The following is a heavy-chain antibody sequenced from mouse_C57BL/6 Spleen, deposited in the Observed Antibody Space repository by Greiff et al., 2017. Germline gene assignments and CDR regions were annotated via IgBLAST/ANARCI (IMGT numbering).Heavy chain of an antibody. J-gene: IGHJ1*03. Sequence: QVQLQQPGAELVKPGASVKLSCKASGYTFTSYWMHWVKQRPGQGLEWIGMIHPNSGSTNYNEKFKSKATLTVDKSPSTAYMQLSSLTSEDSAVYYCARSLFITTAPWYFDVWGTGTTVTVSS. V-gene: IGHV1-64*01. D-gene: IGHD1-1*01. CDR1: GYTFTSYW. CDR2: IHPNSGST. CDR3: ARSLFITTAPWYFDV.